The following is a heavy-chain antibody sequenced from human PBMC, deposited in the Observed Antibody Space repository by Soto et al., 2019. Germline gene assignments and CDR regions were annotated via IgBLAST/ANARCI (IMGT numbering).Heavy chain of an antibody. D-gene: IGHD1-7*01. V-gene: IGHV3-30*18. CDR1: GFTFSNYG. CDR3: AKDLELGLRPIYYYYGMDV. J-gene: IGHJ6*02. Sequence: QVQLVESGGGVVQPGRSLRLSCAASGFTFSNYGMHWVRQAPGKGLEWVAVISYDGSNKYYADSVKGRFTISRDNSKNTLYLQMNSLRAEDTAVYYCAKDLELGLRPIYYYYGMDVWGQGTTVTVSS. CDR2: ISYDGSNK.